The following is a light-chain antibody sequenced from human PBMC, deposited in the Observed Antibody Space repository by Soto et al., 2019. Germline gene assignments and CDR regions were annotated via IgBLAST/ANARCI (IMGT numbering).Light chain of an antibody. V-gene: IGLV2-14*01. CDR2: DVS. Sequence: QSALTQPASVSGSPGQSITISCTGTSSDVGGYNYVSWYQQHPGKAPKLMIYDVSNRPSGVSNRFSGSKSGNTAPLTISGLQAEDEADYYCSSYTSSSTYVFGNGTKVTVL. CDR3: SSYTSSSTYV. J-gene: IGLJ1*01. CDR1: SSDVGGYNY.